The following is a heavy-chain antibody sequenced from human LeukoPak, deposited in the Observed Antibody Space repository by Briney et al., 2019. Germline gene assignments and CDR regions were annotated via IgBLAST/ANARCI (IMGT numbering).Heavy chain of an antibody. Sequence: GALRLPCAASGFTLSTHAMNWVRQAPGEGLGCVSTISGSGSGTYYADSVKGRFTISRDSSKNTLYLQMNSLRAEDTAVYYCVRDDDRPDNGLDYWGQGTPVTVSS. CDR3: VRDDDRPDNGLDY. J-gene: IGHJ4*02. CDR2: ISGSGSGT. V-gene: IGHV3-23*01. D-gene: IGHD3-22*01. CDR1: GFTLSTHA.